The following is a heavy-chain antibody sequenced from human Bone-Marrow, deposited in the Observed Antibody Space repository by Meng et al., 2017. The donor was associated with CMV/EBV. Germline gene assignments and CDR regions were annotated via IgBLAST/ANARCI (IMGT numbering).Heavy chain of an antibody. Sequence: SETLSRTCTVSGGSVSSGSYYWSWIRQPPGKGLEWIGYIYYSGSTNYNPSLMSQVTISVDTSKHPFSLKLSSVTAADTAVYYCAREGLGSSAFDIWGQGTMVTVSS. V-gene: IGHV4-61*01. J-gene: IGHJ3*02. D-gene: IGHD3-10*01. CDR1: GGSVSSGSYY. CDR2: IYYSGST. CDR3: AREGLGSSAFDI.